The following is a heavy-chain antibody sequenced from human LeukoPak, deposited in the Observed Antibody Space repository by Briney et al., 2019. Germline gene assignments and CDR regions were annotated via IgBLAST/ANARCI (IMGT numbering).Heavy chain of an antibody. Sequence: ASETLSLTCTVSNGSIRSSSHYWSWIRQPPGKGLEWIGEINHSGSTNYNPSLKSRVTISVDTSKNQFSLKLSSVTAADTAVYYCAKETPSSYSSGYNWFDPWGQGTLVTVSS. D-gene: IGHD6-25*01. J-gene: IGHJ5*02. CDR3: AKETPSSYSSGYNWFDP. CDR1: NGSIRSSSHY. V-gene: IGHV4-39*07. CDR2: INHSGST.